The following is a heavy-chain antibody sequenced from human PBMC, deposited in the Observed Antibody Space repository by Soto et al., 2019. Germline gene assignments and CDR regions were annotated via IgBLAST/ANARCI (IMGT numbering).Heavy chain of an antibody. V-gene: IGHV1-69*13. D-gene: IGHD2-2*03. J-gene: IGHJ4*02. CDR1: GGTFSSYA. CDR2: IIPIFGTA. CDR3: ARAGGYCSSTSCPFDY. Sequence: SVKVSCKASGGTFSSYAISWVRQAPGQGLEWMGGIIPIFGTANYTQKFQGRVTITADESTSTAYMELSSLRSEDTAVYYCARAGGYCSSTSCPFDYWGQGTLVTVSS.